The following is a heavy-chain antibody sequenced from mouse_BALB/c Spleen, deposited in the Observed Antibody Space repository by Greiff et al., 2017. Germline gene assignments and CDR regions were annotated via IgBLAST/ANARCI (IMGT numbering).Heavy chain of an antibody. D-gene: IGHD1-2*01. CDR3: ARGRCYYGYDWYFDV. V-gene: IGHV5-6-5*01. CDR2: ISSGGST. J-gene: IGHJ1*01. CDR1: GFTFSSYA. Sequence: EVQGVESGGGLVKPGGSLKLSCAASGFTFSSYAMSWVRQTPEKRLEWVASISSGGSTYYPDSVKGRFTISRDNARNILYLQMSSLRSEDTAMYYCARGRCYYGYDWYFDVWGAGTTVTVSS.